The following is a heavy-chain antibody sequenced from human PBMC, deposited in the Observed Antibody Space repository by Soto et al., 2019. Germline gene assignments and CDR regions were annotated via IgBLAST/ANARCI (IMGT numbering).Heavy chain of an antibody. D-gene: IGHD6-19*01. CDR1: GFTFSSYS. CDR2: ISSSSSYI. Sequence: GGSLRLSCAASGFTFSSYSMNWVRQAPGKGLEWVSSISSSSSYIYYADSVKGRFTISRENAKNSLYLQMNSLRAEDTAVYYCARDLGVEWLVLSGSAFDIWGQGTMVTVSS. V-gene: IGHV3-21*01. CDR3: ARDLGVEWLVLSGSAFDI. J-gene: IGHJ3*02.